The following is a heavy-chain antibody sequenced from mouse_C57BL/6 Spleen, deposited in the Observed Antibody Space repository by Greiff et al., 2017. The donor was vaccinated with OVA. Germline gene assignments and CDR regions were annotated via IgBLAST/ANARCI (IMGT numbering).Heavy chain of an antibody. CDR3: ARYYYGSSYEYYFDY. V-gene: IGHV1-81*01. D-gene: IGHD1-1*01. CDR2: IYPRSGNT. J-gene: IGHJ2*01. CDR1: GYTFTSYG. Sequence: QVQLQQSGAELARPGASVKLSCKASGYTFTSYGISWVKQRTGQGLEWIGEIYPRSGNTYYNEKFKGKATLTADKSSSTAYMELRSLTSEDSAVDFCARYYYGSSYEYYFDYWGQGTTLTVSS.